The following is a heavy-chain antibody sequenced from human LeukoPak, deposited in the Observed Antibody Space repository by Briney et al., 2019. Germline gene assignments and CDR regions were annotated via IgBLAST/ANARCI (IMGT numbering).Heavy chain of an antibody. CDR3: ARGVTARGFYYYMDI. J-gene: IGHJ6*03. Sequence: ASVKVSCKASGYTFTSYGISWVRQAPGQGLEWMGWISAYNGNTNYAQKLQGRVTMTRDTSISTAYMELSRLTSDNTAVYSCARGVTARGFYYYMDIWGKGTTVTISS. CDR1: GYTFTSYG. CDR2: ISAYNGNT. V-gene: IGHV1-18*01. D-gene: IGHD2-21*02.